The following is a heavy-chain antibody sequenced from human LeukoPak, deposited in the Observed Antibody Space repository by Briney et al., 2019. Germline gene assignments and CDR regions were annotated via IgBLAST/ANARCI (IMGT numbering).Heavy chain of an antibody. CDR2: IYYSGST. Sequence: PSETLSLTCTVSGGSISSYYWSWIRQPPGKGLEWIGYIYYSGSTNYNPSLKSRVTISVDTSKNQFSLKLCSVTAADTAVYYCARGIDYSNYVDYWGQGTLVTVSS. V-gene: IGHV4-59*01. CDR1: GGSISSYY. CDR3: ARGIDYSNYVDY. D-gene: IGHD4-11*01. J-gene: IGHJ4*02.